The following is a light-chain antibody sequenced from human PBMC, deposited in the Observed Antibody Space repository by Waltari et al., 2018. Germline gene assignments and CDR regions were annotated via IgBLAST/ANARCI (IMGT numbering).Light chain of an antibody. Sequence: DIQMTQSPSTLSASVGDRVTITCRASQSISGGLAWYQQKPGKAPKLLIYKASSLESGVPSRFSGSGSGTEFTLTISSLQPDDFATYYCQQYKTFGQGTKVEI. V-gene: IGKV1-5*03. CDR3: QQYKT. CDR1: QSISGG. J-gene: IGKJ1*01. CDR2: KAS.